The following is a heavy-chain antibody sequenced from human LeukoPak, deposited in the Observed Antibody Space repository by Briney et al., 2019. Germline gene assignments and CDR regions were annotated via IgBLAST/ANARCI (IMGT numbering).Heavy chain of an antibody. CDR2: INPNSGGT. CDR1: GYTFTGYY. CDR3: ARGPPYGSGKFGPFDY. Sequence: GASVKVSCKASGYTFTGYYMHWVRQAPGQGLEWMGWINPNSGGTNYAQKFQGRVTMTRDTSISTAYMELSRLRSDDTAVYYCARGPPYGSGKFGPFDYWGQGTLVTVSS. V-gene: IGHV1-2*02. J-gene: IGHJ4*02. D-gene: IGHD3-10*01.